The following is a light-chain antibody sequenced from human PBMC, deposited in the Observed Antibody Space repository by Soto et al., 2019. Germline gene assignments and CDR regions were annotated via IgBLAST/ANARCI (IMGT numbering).Light chain of an antibody. V-gene: IGLV2-8*01. CDR2: EVS. CDR1: SSDVGGYNY. J-gene: IGLJ1*01. CDR3: SSYAGSNNVYV. Sequence: QSVLPQPPSASGSPGQSVTISCTGTSSDVGGYNYVSWYQQHPGKAPKLMIYEVSKRPSGVPDRFSGSKSGNTASLTVSGLQAEDEADYYCSSYAGSNNVYVFGTGTKVTVL.